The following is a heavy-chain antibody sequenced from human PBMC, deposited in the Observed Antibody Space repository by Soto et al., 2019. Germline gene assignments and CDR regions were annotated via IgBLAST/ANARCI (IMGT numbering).Heavy chain of an antibody. CDR2: IFHTGTP. Sequence: LSLTGTVSGGAISPDYCSWIRHPPGGGLEWIGYIFHTGTPRYSPSLESRVTISVDSSKNQVYLKLTSVTAADTAVYFCAREASVGTSPFSNSGWYGYFDYWGPGALVTVSS. J-gene: IGHJ4*02. D-gene: IGHD6-19*01. CDR3: AREASVGTSPFSNSGWYGYFDY. CDR1: GGAISPDY. V-gene: IGHV4-59*01.